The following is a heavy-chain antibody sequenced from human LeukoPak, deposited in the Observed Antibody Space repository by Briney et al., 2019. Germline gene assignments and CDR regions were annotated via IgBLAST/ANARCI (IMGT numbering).Heavy chain of an antibody. CDR3: ARLVAARLSWFDL. D-gene: IGHD6-6*01. Sequence: ASVKVSFKASGYTFTIYDINWVRQAPGQGLEWMGWMNPNSGNTGYAQKFQGRVTMTRNTSISTAYMELSSLRSEDTAVYYCARLVAARLSWFDLWGQGTLVTVSS. V-gene: IGHV1-8*01. CDR1: GYTFTIYD. CDR2: MNPNSGNT. J-gene: IGHJ5*02.